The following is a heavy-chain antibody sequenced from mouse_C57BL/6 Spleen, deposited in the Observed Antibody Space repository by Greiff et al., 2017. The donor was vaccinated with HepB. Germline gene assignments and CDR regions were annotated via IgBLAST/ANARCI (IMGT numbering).Heavy chain of an antibody. V-gene: IGHV1-81*01. D-gene: IGHD1-1*01. CDR1: GYTFTSYG. Sequence: QVHLKQSGAELARPGASVKLSCKASGYTFTSYGISWVKQSTGQGLEWIGEIYPRSGNTYYNEKFKGKATLTADKSSSTAYMELRSLTSEDSAVYFCARGGDYYGFDYWGQGTTLTVSS. CDR3: ARGGDYYGFDY. J-gene: IGHJ2*01. CDR2: IYPRSGNT.